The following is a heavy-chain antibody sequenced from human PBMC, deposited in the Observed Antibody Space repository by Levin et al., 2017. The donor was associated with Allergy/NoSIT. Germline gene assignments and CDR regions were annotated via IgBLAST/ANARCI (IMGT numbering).Heavy chain of an antibody. CDR1: GYTFTGYY. D-gene: IGHD1-1*01. CDR2: INPNSGGT. J-gene: IGHJ3*02. V-gene: IGHV1-2*02. CDR3: ARTYNLRGGTPNDAFDI. Sequence: ASVKVSCKASGYTFTGYYMHWVRQAPGQGLEWMGWINPNSGGTNYAQKFQGRVTMTRDTSISTAYMELSRLRSDDTAVYYCARTYNLRGGTPNDAFDIWGQGTMVTVSS.